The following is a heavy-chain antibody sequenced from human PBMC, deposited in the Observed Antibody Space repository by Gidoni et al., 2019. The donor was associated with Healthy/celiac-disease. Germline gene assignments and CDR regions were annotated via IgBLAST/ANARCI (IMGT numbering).Heavy chain of an antibody. CDR1: GFTFSSYA. D-gene: IGHD6-19*01. CDR2: ISYDGSNK. J-gene: IGHJ4*02. CDR3: ARDGRSSGWYGGYFDY. V-gene: IGHV3-30-3*01. Sequence: QVQLVESGGGVVQPGRSLRLSCAASGFTFSSYAMHWVRQAPGKGLEWVAVISYDGSNKYYADSVKGRFTISRDNSKNTLYLQMNSLRAEDTAVYYCARDGRSSGWYGGYFDYWGQGTLVTVSS.